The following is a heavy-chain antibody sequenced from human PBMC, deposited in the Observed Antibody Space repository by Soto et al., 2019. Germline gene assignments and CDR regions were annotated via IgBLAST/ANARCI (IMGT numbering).Heavy chain of an antibody. D-gene: IGHD1-1*01. V-gene: IGHV1-18*01. J-gene: IGHJ4*02. CDR1: GYGFTTYG. Sequence: QIHLVQSGAEVKKPGASVKVSCKGSGYGFTTYGITWVRQAPGQVLEWMAWISAHNGKTNYAQKLHGRDTVTRDTSTSPASMELMSLISDDTAVYYCARGRYGDYWGQGALVTVSS. CDR2: ISAHNGKT. CDR3: ARGRYGDY.